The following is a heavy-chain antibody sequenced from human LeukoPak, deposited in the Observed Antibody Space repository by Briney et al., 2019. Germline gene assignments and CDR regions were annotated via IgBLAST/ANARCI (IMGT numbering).Heavy chain of an antibody. V-gene: IGHV4-59*08. CDR1: GGSISSYY. J-gene: IGHJ6*03. D-gene: IGHD6-13*01. Sequence: SETLSLTCTVSGGSISSYYWSWIRQPPGKGLEWIGYNYYSGSTNYNPSLKSRVTISVDTSKNQFSLKLSSVTAADTAVYYCARGTKWEQQLSRSAYYYYMDVWGKGTTVTVSS. CDR2: NYYSGST. CDR3: ARGTKWEQQLSRSAYYYYMDV.